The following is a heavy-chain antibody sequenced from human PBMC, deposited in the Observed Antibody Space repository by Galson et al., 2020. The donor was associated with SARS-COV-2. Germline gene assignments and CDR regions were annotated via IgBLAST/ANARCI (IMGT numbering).Heavy chain of an antibody. J-gene: IGHJ3*02. Sequence: GESMKISCAASGFTFSSYAMHWVRQAPGKGLEWVAVISYDGSNKYYADSVKGRFTISRDNSKNTLYLQMNSLRAEDTAVYYCARDNEKGGILTGHDAFDIWGQGTMVTVSS. D-gene: IGHD3-9*01. V-gene: IGHV3-30-3*01. CDR2: ISYDGSNK. CDR3: ARDNEKGGILTGHDAFDI. CDR1: GFTFSSYA.